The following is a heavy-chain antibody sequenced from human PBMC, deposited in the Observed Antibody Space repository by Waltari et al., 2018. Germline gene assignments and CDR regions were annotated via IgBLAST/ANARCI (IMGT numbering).Heavy chain of an antibody. CDR2: INRDGSTT. D-gene: IGHD5-12*01. Sequence: EVQLVESGGGALQPGGSLRLSCAASGFTFRDYWMYWVRQGPGKGLLWVSRINRDGSTTTYADSVKGRFTISRDNAKNTLDLQMNSVRVEDSAVHFCVRGGSYGSMDYWGQGTLVSVSS. CDR1: GFTFRDYW. V-gene: IGHV3-74*01. J-gene: IGHJ4*02. CDR3: VRGGSYGSMDY.